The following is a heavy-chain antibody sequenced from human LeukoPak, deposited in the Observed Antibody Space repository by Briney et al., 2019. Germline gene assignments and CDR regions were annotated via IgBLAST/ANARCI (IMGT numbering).Heavy chain of an antibody. CDR2: ISSSSSYI. J-gene: IGHJ4*02. D-gene: IGHD2-2*01. V-gene: IGHV3-21*01. Sequence: GGSLRLSCAAYGFTFSSYSMNWVRQAPGKGLEWVSSISSSSSYIYYADSVKGRFTISRDNAKNSLYLQINSLRAEDTAVYYCASSGCSSTSCYDYWGQGTLVTVSS. CDR1: GFTFSSYS. CDR3: ASSGCSSTSCYDY.